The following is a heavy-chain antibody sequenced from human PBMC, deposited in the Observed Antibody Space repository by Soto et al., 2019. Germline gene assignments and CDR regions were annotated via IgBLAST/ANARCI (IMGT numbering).Heavy chain of an antibody. CDR1: GGSISSYY. CDR2: IYYSGST. Sequence: SETLSLTCTVSGGSISSYYWSWIRQPPGKGLEWIGYIYYSGSTNYNPSLKSRVTISVDTSKNQFSLKLSSVTAADTAVYYCARVKYYDYIWGSVGAFDIWGQGTMVTVSS. J-gene: IGHJ3*02. V-gene: IGHV4-59*01. D-gene: IGHD3-16*01. CDR3: ARVKYYDYIWGSVGAFDI.